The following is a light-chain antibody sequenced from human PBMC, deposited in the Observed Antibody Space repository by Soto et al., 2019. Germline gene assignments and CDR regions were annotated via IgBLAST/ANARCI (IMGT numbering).Light chain of an antibody. CDR1: SSDVGGYNY. Sequence: QSALTQPPSVSGSPGQSVTISCTGTSSDVGGYNYVSWYQQHTGKAPRLMIYDVTKRPSGVPDRFSGSKSGNTASLTISGLQAEDEADYYCSSFAGTNSFVFGTGTKLTVL. V-gene: IGLV2-11*01. J-gene: IGLJ1*01. CDR2: DVT. CDR3: SSFAGTNSFV.